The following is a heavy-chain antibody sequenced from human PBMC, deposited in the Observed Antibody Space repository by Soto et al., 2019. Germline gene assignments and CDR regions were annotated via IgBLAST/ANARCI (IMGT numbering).Heavy chain of an antibody. Sequence: EVQLAESGGTMVQPGGSLRLSCVASGFTFNNYDMHWVRQAPGKGLEYVSSISSNGGTTYYGNSVKGRFTISRDNSKNTLYLQMGSLRPEDMAVYYCVRRVSGNYDYWGQGTLVTVSS. D-gene: IGHD1-7*01. CDR2: ISSNGGTT. CDR3: VRRVSGNYDY. CDR1: GFTFNNYD. J-gene: IGHJ4*02. V-gene: IGHV3-64*01.